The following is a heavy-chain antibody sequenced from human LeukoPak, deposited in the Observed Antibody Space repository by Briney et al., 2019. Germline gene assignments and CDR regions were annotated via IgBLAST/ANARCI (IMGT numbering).Heavy chain of an antibody. D-gene: IGHD3-22*01. CDR2: ITSNGAGT. J-gene: IGHJ4*02. CDR3: TRPTYYYDSSGYYFFDY. Sequence: GGSLRLSCAASGFTFNIYAMSWVRQAPGKGLEWVSSITSNGAGTFYADSVKDRFTISRDNSKNTLYLQMNSLKTEDTAVYYCTRPTYYYDSSGYYFFDYWGQGTLVTVSS. V-gene: IGHV3-23*01. CDR1: GFTFNIYA.